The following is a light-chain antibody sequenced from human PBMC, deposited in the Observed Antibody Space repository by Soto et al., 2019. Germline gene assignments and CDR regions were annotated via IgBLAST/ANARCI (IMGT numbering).Light chain of an antibody. J-gene: IGLJ1*01. CDR2: TNR. Sequence: QSLLTQPPSVSGAPGQRVTMSCTGSSSNIGAGYHVHWYQQLPGTAPKLLIYTNRYRPSGVPDRFSGSRSGTSASLAITGLQAEDEADYYCQSYDSSLGYVFGTGTKVTVL. V-gene: IGLV1-40*01. CDR1: SSNIGAGYH. CDR3: QSYDSSLGYV.